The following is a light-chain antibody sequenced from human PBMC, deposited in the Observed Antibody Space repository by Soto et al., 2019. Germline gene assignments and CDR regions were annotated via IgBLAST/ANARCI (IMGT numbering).Light chain of an antibody. V-gene: IGLV2-14*01. CDR3: SSYTSRDTLV. J-gene: IGLJ3*02. Sequence: LTQPASASGSPGQSITISCTGTSSDVGAYDSVAWYRQHPGKAPKLMIYEVGYRPSGVSNRFSGSKSGNTASLTISGLQAEDEADYYCSSYTSRDTLVFGGGTQLTVL. CDR1: SSDVGAYDS. CDR2: EVG.